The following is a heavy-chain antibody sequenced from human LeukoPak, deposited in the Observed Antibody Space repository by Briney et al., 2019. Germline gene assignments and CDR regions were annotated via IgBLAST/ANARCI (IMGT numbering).Heavy chain of an antibody. CDR2: ISGSSSTI. Sequence: GGSLRLSCAASGFTFGSYSMNWVRQAPGKGLEGGSYISGSSSTIYYADSVKGRFTISRDNGKNTLYLQMNSLRAEDTAVYYCARGSTYYDSSGQVPFDYWGQGTLVTISS. CDR1: GFTFGSYS. D-gene: IGHD3-22*01. CDR3: ARGSTYYDSSGQVPFDY. J-gene: IGHJ4*02. V-gene: IGHV3-48*01.